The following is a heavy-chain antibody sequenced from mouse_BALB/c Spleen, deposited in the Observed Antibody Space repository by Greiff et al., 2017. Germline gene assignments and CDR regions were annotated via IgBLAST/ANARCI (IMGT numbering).Heavy chain of an antibody. D-gene: IGHD4-1*01. CDR1: GYSITSDYA. J-gene: IGHJ4*01. CDR3: ARELGNYAMDY. Sequence: EVQLQESGPGLVKPSQSLSLTCTVTGYSITSDYAWNWIRQFPGNKLEWMGYISYSGSTSYNPSLKSRISITRDTSKNQFFLQLNSVTTEDTATYYCARELGNYAMDYWGQGTSVTVSS. CDR2: ISYSGST. V-gene: IGHV3-2*02.